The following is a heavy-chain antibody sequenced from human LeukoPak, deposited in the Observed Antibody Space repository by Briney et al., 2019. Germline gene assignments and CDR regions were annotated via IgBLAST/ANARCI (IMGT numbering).Heavy chain of an antibody. Sequence: GGSLRLSCAASGFTFSNYGIHWVRQAPGKGLEWVAFIRNDGSNKYYTDSVRGRFTISRDNSKNTLYLHMNSLRAEDTAVYYCAKDSGDYYGMGSYHDYWGQGTLVTVSS. D-gene: IGHD3-10*01. J-gene: IGHJ4*02. CDR3: AKDSGDYYGMGSYHDY. V-gene: IGHV3-30*02. CDR1: GFTFSNYG. CDR2: IRNDGSNK.